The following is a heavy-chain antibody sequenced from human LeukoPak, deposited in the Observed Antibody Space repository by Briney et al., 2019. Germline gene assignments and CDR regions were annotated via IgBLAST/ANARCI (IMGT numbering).Heavy chain of an antibody. CDR3: VRLYDNSGNYDY. CDR1: GFIFSSHW. Sequence: GGSLRLSCAASGFIFSSHWMSWVRQAPGKGLEWVASIKQDESEKHYVDSVKGRFTISRDNGKNSLYLQMSSLRAEDTAVYYCVRLYDNSGNYDYWGQGTLVTVSS. V-gene: IGHV3-7*01. J-gene: IGHJ4*02. D-gene: IGHD3-22*01. CDR2: IKQDESEK.